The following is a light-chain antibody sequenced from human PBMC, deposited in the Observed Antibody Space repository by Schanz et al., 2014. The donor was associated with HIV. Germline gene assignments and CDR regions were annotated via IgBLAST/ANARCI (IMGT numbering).Light chain of an antibody. Sequence: EIVLTQSPGTLSLSPRSRATLSCRASESVSSGLAWYQQKPGQAPRLLIYAASTRATGLSARFRGSGSGTEFTVTISSLRSEDFAVYYCQQYAFWPITIGQGTRLEI. CDR2: AAS. V-gene: IGKV3-15*01. CDR3: QQYAFWPIT. J-gene: IGKJ5*01. CDR1: ESVSSG.